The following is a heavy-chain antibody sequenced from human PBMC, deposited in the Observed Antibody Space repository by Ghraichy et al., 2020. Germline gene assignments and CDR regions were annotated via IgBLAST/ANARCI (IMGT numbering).Heavy chain of an antibody. J-gene: IGHJ4*02. CDR1: GFTLSNYW. CDR2: IKSDGSST. CDR3: AREYCSGGRCFFGTGGSQFDY. V-gene: IGHV3-74*01. Sequence: GGSLRLSCAASGFTLSNYWMHWVRQAPGKGLVWVSRIKSDGSSTTYADSVKGRFTISRDNAKNTLYLQMNSLRGEDTAVYYCAREYCSGGRCFFGTGGSQFDYWGQGTLDTVS. D-gene: IGHD2-15*01.